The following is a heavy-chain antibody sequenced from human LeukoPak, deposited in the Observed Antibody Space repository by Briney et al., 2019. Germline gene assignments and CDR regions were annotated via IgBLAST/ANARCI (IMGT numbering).Heavy chain of an antibody. D-gene: IGHD1-26*01. CDR1: RFSFSSFQ. CDR3: AREDYSHPRAMAV. CDR2: ISDTGTTI. V-gene: IGHV3-48*03. Sequence: GGALRLSCAASRFSFSSFQMNWVRQAPAKGLEGVSYISDTGTTIDYADSVRGRFTISRDNPKNSLYLQMNSLRDEDTAVYYCAREDYSHPRAMAVWGQGTTVTVSS. J-gene: IGHJ6*02.